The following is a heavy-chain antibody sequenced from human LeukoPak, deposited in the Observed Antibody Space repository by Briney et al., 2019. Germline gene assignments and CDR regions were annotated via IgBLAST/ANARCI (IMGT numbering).Heavy chain of an antibody. CDR1: GGSVSSNSNY. V-gene: IGHV4-61*01. J-gene: IGHJ5*02. Sequence: SQTLSLTCTVSGGSVSSNSNYWSWIRQPPGKGLEWIGYNTYFGSASYNPSLKSRVTISVDTSKNQFSLKLSSVTAADTAVYYCARDTPGGYDFWWFDPWGQGTLVTVSS. CDR2: NTYFGSA. CDR3: ARDTPGGYDFWWFDP. D-gene: IGHD5-12*01.